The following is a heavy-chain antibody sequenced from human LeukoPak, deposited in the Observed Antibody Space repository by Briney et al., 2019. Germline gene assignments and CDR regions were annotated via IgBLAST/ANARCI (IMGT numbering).Heavy chain of an antibody. CDR3: AGGYGSSWSFDH. CDR1: GGSMSSDY. J-gene: IGHJ4*02. CDR2: IYSSGSS. D-gene: IGHD2-2*01. Sequence: SETLSLTCTVSGGSMSSDYWSWIRQPAGKGLEWIGRIYSSGSSHYNPFLKSRVSISLDTSKNQFYLRVSSVTAADTAVYYCAGGYGSSWSFDHWGQGTLATVSS. V-gene: IGHV4-4*07.